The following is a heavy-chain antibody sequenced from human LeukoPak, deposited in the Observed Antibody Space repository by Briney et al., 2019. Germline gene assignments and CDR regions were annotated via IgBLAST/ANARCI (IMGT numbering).Heavy chain of an antibody. CDR3: ARSSLVGAINGGYYFDY. D-gene: IGHD1-26*01. J-gene: IGHJ4*02. Sequence: TSETLSLTCTVSGGYISSYYWSWIRQPPGKGLEWIGYIYHSGSTNYNPSLKSRVTISVDTSKNQFSLKLSSVTAADTAVYYCARSSLVGAINGGYYFDYWGQGTLVTVSS. CDR2: IYHSGST. V-gene: IGHV4-59*01. CDR1: GGYISSYY.